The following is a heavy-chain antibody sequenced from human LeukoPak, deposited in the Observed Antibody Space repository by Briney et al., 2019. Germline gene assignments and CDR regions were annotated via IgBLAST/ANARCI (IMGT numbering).Heavy chain of an antibody. Sequence: SETLSLTCTVSGGSISSYYWSWIRQPPVKGLEWIGYIYYSGSTNYNPSLKSRVTISVDTSKNQFSLKLSSVTAADTAVYYCARVYYDSSGYYPDYWGQGTLVTVSS. J-gene: IGHJ4*02. V-gene: IGHV4-59*08. CDR3: ARVYYDSSGYYPDY. D-gene: IGHD3-22*01. CDR1: GGSISSYY. CDR2: IYYSGST.